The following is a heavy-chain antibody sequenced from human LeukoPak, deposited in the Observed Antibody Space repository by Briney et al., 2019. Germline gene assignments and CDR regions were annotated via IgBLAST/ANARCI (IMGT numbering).Heavy chain of an antibody. J-gene: IGHJ4*02. CDR1: GFTFNTYT. CDR2: ISYDGTHQ. Sequence: PGGSLRLSCAASGFTFNTYTIYWVRQTPGKGLEWVAVISYDGTHQYYADSVKGRFTISRDSSKNTVYLQLNSLRPEDTAIYYCARIITPQYYDSNSYSSPFDYWGRGTLVTVSS. CDR3: ARIITPQYYDSNSYSSPFDY. V-gene: IGHV3-30*04. D-gene: IGHD3-22*01.